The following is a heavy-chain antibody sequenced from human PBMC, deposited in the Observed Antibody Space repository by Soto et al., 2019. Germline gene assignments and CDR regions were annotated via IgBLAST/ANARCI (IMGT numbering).Heavy chain of an antibody. CDR3: ASIGGYSSSSYYYYGMDV. J-gene: IGHJ6*02. Sequence: GGSLRLSCAASGFTFSSYAMHWVRQAPGKGLEWVAVISYDGSNKYYADSVKGRFTISREKSKNTLYLQMNSLRAEDTAVYYCASIGGYSSSSYYYYGMDVWGQGTTVTVSS. CDR1: GFTFSSYA. D-gene: IGHD6-6*01. V-gene: IGHV3-30-3*01. CDR2: ISYDGSNK.